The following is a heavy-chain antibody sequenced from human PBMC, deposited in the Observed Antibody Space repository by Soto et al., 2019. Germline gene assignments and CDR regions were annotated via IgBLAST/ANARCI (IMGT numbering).Heavy chain of an antibody. CDR2: VIPIFGTA. Sequence: QVQLVQSGAEVKKPGSSVKVSCIASGGTFSSYAISWVRQAPGQGLEWMGGVIPIFGTANYAQKFQGRVTITADESTSTAYMELCSLRSEHTAVYYCAKDATTVAGERIPYLFDYWGQGTLVTVSS. CDR1: GGTFSSYA. D-gene: IGHD6-19*01. J-gene: IGHJ4*02. CDR3: AKDATTVAGERIPYLFDY. V-gene: IGHV1-69*12.